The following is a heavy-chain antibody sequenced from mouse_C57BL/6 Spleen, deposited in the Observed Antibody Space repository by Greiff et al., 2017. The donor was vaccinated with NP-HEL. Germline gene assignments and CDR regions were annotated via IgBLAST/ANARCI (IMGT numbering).Heavy chain of an antibody. D-gene: IGHD2-5*01. J-gene: IGHJ1*03. CDR1: GYAFSSYW. CDR2: IYPGDGDT. CDR3: ARETIVTTKYFDV. V-gene: IGHV1-80*01. Sequence: VQLQESGAELVKPGASVKISCKASGYAFSSYWMNWVKQRPGKGLEWIGQIYPGDGDTNYNGKFKGKATLTADKSSSTAYMQLSSLTSEDSAVYFCARETIVTTKYFDVWGTGTTVTVSS.